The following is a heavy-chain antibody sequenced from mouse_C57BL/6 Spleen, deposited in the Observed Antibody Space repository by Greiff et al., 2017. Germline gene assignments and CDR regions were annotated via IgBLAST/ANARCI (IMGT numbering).Heavy chain of an antibody. CDR3: ARLIYDGSCAMDY. D-gene: IGHD2-3*01. Sequence: EVKLVESGGDLVKPGGSLKLSCAASGFTFSSYGMSWVRQTPDKRLEWVATISSGGSYTSCPDSVKGRFTISRDNAKNTLYLQMSSLKSVDTSMYYCARLIYDGSCAMDYWGQGTSVTVSS. V-gene: IGHV5-6*01. CDR1: GFTFSSYG. J-gene: IGHJ4*01. CDR2: ISSGGSYT.